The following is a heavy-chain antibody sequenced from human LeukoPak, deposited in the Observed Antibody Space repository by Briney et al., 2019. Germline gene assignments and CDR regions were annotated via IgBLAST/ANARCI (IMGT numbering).Heavy chain of an antibody. J-gene: IGHJ4*02. Sequence: PGGSLRLSCAASGFTLSNYAMHWVRQAPGKGLECVAFIQSDGSYKHYSDSVKGRFTISRDNSKNTLYLEMNSLRVVDTGVYYCATHCSGTTCHRDYWGQGTLVTVSS. D-gene: IGHD2-2*01. CDR3: ATHCSGTTCHRDY. CDR2: IQSDGSYK. CDR1: GFTLSNYA. V-gene: IGHV3-30*02.